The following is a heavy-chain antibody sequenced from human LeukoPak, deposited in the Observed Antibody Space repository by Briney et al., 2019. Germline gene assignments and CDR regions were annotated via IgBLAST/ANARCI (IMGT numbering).Heavy chain of an antibody. V-gene: IGHV4-4*02. CDR1: GGSISSSNW. CDR3: ARADHGMDV. Sequence: SETLSLTCTVSGGSISSSNWWSWVRQPPGEGLEWIGEIYHSGSTNYNPSLKSRVTIPVDKSKNQFSLKLGSVTAADTAVYHCARADHGMDVWGQGTTVTVSS. CDR2: IYHSGST. J-gene: IGHJ6*02.